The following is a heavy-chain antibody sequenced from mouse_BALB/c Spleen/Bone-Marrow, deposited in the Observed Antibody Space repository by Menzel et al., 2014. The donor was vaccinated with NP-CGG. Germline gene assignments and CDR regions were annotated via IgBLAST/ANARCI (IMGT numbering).Heavy chain of an antibody. J-gene: IGHJ2*01. Sequence: EVQLQQSGPGLVKPSQSLSLTCTVTGYSITSDYAWNWIRQFPGNKLEWMGYISYSGSTSYNPSLKSRIFITRDTSKNQFFLQLNSVTTEDTATYYCARNGYYYYFDYWGQGTTLTVSS. CDR3: ARNGYYYYFDY. V-gene: IGHV3-2*02. CDR1: GYSITSDYA. D-gene: IGHD2-3*01. CDR2: ISYSGST.